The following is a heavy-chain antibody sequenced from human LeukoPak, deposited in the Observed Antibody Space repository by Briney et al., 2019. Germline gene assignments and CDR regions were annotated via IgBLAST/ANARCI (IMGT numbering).Heavy chain of an antibody. CDR1: GGSISSYY. CDR3: ARGRRASGRIAWD. CDR2: INHSGST. J-gene: IGHJ4*02. V-gene: IGHV4-34*01. Sequence: SETLSLTCTVSGGSISSYYWSWIRQPPGKGLEWIGEINHSGSTNYNPSLKSRVTISVDTSKNQFSLKLSSVTAADTAVYYCARGRRASGRIAWDWGQGTLVTVSS. D-gene: IGHD6-13*01.